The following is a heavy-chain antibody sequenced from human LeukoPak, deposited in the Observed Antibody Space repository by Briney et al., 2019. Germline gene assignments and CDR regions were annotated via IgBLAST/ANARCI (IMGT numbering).Heavy chain of an antibody. Sequence: PSETLSLTCTVSGGSISSGGYYWSWIRQPPGKGLEWIGYIYHSGSTYYNPSLKSRATISVDRSKNQFSLKLSSVTAADTAVYYCARSRSFQLADAFDIWGQGTMVTVSS. V-gene: IGHV4-30-2*01. J-gene: IGHJ3*02. CDR3: ARSRSFQLADAFDI. CDR2: IYHSGST. D-gene: IGHD3-10*01. CDR1: GGSISSGGYY.